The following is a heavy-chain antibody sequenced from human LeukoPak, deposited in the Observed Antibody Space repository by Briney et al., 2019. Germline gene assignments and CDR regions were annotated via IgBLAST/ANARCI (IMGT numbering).Heavy chain of an antibody. D-gene: IGHD6-13*01. CDR3: AKDGHIAAAGTHFDY. Sequence: GGSLRLSCAASGFTFSNYAMSWVRQAPGKGLEWVSAVSGNGVSTYYADSVKGRFTISRDNSKNTLYLQMNSLRAEDTAVYYCAKDGHIAAAGTHFDYWGQGTLVTVSS. J-gene: IGHJ4*02. V-gene: IGHV3-23*01. CDR2: VSGNGVST. CDR1: GFTFSNYA.